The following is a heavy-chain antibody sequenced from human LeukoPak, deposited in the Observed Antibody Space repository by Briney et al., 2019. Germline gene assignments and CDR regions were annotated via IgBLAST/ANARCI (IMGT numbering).Heavy chain of an antibody. CDR1: GGTFSSYA. Sequence: ASVKVSFKASGGTFSSYAISWVRQAPGQGLEWMGGIIPIFGTANYAQKFQGRVTITADKSTSTAYMELSSLRSEDTAVYYCARGVVVMAFDIWGQGTMVTVSS. D-gene: IGHD2-15*01. V-gene: IGHV1-69*06. CDR2: IIPIFGTA. J-gene: IGHJ3*02. CDR3: ARGVVVMAFDI.